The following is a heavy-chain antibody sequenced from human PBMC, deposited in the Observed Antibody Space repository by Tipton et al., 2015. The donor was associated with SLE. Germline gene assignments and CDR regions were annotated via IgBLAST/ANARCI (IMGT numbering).Heavy chain of an antibody. V-gene: IGHV3-7*01. D-gene: IGHD2-15*01. J-gene: IGHJ5*02. Sequence: SLRLSWAASGFTFSSYGMHWVRQAPGKGLEWVANIKQDGSEKYYVDSVKGRFTISRDNAKNSLYLQMNSLRAEDTAVYYCARDQGIGWFDPWGQGTLVTVSS. CDR2: IKQDGSEK. CDR3: ARDQGIGWFDP. CDR1: GFTFSSYG.